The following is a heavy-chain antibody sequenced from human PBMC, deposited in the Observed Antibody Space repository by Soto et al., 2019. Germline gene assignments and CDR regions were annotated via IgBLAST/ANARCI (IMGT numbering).Heavy chain of an antibody. CDR1: GYTFTSYY. CDR2: INPSGGST. CDR3: ARGGYYDFWSGYLPSWFDP. J-gene: IGHJ5*02. V-gene: IGHV1-46*01. D-gene: IGHD3-3*01. Sequence: ASVKVSCKASGYTFTSYYMHWVRQAPGQGLEWMGIINPSGGSTSYAQKFQGRVTMTRDTSTSTVYMELSSLRSEDTAVYYCARGGYYDFWSGYLPSWFDPWGQGTLVTVSS.